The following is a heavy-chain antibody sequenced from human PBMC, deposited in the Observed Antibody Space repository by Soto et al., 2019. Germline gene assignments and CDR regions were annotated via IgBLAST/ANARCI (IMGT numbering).Heavy chain of an antibody. V-gene: IGHV3-30-3*01. J-gene: IGHJ4*02. CDR1: GFTFSSYA. Sequence: GGSLRLSCAASGFTFSSYAMHWVRQAPGKGLEWVAVISYDENNKYYADSVKGRFTISRDNSKKTLYLQINSLRDEDTAVYYCAREVRDTAVADFDYWGQGTLVTVSS. D-gene: IGHD5-18*01. CDR2: ISYDENNK. CDR3: AREVRDTAVADFDY.